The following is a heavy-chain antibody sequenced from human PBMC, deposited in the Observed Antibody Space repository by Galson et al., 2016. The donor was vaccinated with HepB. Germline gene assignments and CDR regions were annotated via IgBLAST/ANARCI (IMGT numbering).Heavy chain of an antibody. Sequence: SLRLSCAASGSTFSSFAMTWVRQAPGKGLEWVSTILRSGSSTYNADSVKGRFTISRDNSRSTLSLQMNSLRAEDTAVYYCAKMSGWELGDYFFDYWGQGTLVTVSS. D-gene: IGHD1-26*01. V-gene: IGHV3-23*01. J-gene: IGHJ4*02. CDR3: AKMSGWELGDYFFDY. CDR2: ILRSGSST. CDR1: GSTFSSFA.